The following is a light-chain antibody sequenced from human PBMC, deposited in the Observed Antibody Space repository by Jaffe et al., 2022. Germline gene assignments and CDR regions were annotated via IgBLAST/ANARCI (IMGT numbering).Light chain of an antibody. CDR1: QSVFSN. Sequence: EIVMTQSPATLSVSPGERATLSCRASQSVFSNLAWYQQKPGQAPRLLIYATSTRAAGVPARFSGSGSGTEFTLTISSLQSEDFALYYCQQYNNWPSMYTFGQGTKLEI. CDR2: ATS. J-gene: IGKJ2*01. CDR3: QQYNNWPSMYT. V-gene: IGKV3-15*01.